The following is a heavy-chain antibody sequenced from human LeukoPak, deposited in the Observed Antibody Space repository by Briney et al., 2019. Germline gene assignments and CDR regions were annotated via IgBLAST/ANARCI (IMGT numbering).Heavy chain of an antibody. CDR3: ARAEGSWYYYYYYMDV. V-gene: IGHV1-69*13. D-gene: IGHD6-13*01. Sequence: SVKVSCKASGGTFSSYAISWVRQAPGQGLEWMGGIIPIFGTANYAQKFQGRVTITADESTSTAYMELSSLRSEDTAVYYCARAEGSWYYYYYYMDVWGKGTTVTVSS. CDR2: IIPIFGTA. J-gene: IGHJ6*03. CDR1: GGTFSSYA.